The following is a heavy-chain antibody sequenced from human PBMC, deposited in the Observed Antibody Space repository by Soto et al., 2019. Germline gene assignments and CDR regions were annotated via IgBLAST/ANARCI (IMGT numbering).Heavy chain of an antibody. Sequence: GGSLRLSCAASGFTFSNYAMAWVRQAPGKGLEWVSAISATGGNTYYADSVKGRFTISRDNSKNTLFLQMNSLRAEDTAVYYCAKEEGPINAWGQGTLVTVSS. CDR2: ISATGGNT. CDR1: GFTFSNYA. D-gene: IGHD2-21*01. V-gene: IGHV3-23*01. J-gene: IGHJ5*02. CDR3: AKEEGPINA.